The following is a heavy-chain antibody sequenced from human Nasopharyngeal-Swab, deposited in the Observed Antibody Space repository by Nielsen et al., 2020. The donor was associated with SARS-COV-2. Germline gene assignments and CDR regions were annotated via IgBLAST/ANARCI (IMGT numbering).Heavy chain of an antibody. J-gene: IGHJ6*03. V-gene: IGHV4-38-2*02. CDR3: ARARYMDV. CDR2: IYHSGST. Sequence: SETLSLTCTVSGYSISSGYYWGWIRQPPGKGLEWIGSIYHSGSTNYNPSLKSRVTISIDKSKNQFSLKLSSVTAADTAVYYCARARYMDVWGKGTTVTVSS. CDR1: GYSISSGYY.